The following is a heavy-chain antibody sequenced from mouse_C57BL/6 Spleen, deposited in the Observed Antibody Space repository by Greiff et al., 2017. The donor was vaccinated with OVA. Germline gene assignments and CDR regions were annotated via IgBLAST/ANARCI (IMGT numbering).Heavy chain of an antibody. V-gene: IGHV5-6*01. D-gene: IGHD1-1*01. CDR3: ARQGITTVEGFAY. CDR1: GFTFSSYG. J-gene: IGHJ3*01. CDR2: ISSGGSYT. Sequence: EVHLVESGGDLVKPGGSLKLSCAASGFTFSSYGMSWVRQTPDKRLEWVATISSGGSYTSYPDSVKGRFTISRDNAKTTLYLQMSSLKSEDTAMYCCARQGITTVEGFAYWGQGTLVTVSA.